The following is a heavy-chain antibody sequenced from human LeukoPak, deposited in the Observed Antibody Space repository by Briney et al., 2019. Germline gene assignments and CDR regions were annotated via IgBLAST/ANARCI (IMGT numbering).Heavy chain of an antibody. CDR3: AKVVRGVPWGSYYFDF. J-gene: IGHJ4*02. D-gene: IGHD3-10*01. V-gene: IGHV4-59*01. CDR2: IYYSGST. Sequence: SSETLSLTCTVSGGSISSYYWSWIRQPPGKGLEWIGYIYYSGSTNYNPFLKSRVTISVDTSKNQFSLKLSSVTAADTAVYYCAKVVRGVPWGSYYFDFWGQGTLVTVSS. CDR1: GGSISSYY.